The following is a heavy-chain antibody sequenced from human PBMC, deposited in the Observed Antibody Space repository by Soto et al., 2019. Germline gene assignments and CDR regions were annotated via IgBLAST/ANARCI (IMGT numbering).Heavy chain of an antibody. V-gene: IGHV4-31*03. CDR1: GGSISSGNYY. Sequence: QVQLQESGPGLVKPSQTLSLTCTVSGGSISSGNYYWSWIRQHPGKGLEWIGYIYYRGSSHYNTSLKSRVPISGSTSQKPFSLKLTSVTAPATAFYYCATTQSIRGWYDYCGQGTLVSVSS. J-gene: IGHJ4*02. CDR3: ATTQSIRGWYDY. CDR2: IYYRGSS. D-gene: IGHD6-19*01.